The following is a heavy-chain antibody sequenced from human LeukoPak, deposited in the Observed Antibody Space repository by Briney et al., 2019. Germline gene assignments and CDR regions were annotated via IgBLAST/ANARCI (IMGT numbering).Heavy chain of an antibody. J-gene: IGHJ1*01. V-gene: IGHV3-30*04. Sequence: TGGSLRLSCAASGFTFGSYAMHWVRQAPGKGLEWVAVISYDGSNKYYADSVKGRFTISRDNSKNTLYLQMNSLRAEDTAVYYCARDEGDSSGYYFPAEYFQHWGQGALVTVSS. CDR3: ARDEGDSSGYYFPAEYFQH. CDR2: ISYDGSNK. CDR1: GFTFGSYA. D-gene: IGHD3-22*01.